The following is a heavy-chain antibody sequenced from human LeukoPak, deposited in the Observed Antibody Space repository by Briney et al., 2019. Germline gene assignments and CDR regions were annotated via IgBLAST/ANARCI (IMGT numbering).Heavy chain of an antibody. V-gene: IGHV4-59*01. J-gene: IGHJ3*02. D-gene: IGHD3-9*01. CDR1: GGPITSYY. CDR2: VYYSGDT. Sequence: PSETLSLTCRVSGGPITSYYWNWIRQPPGKRLEWIGFVYYSGDTNYNPSLKGRVTISVDTSKNQFSLRLSSVTAADTAMYYCARRSTVLRYFDWLPYAFDIWGQGTMVTVSS. CDR3: ARRSTVLRYFDWLPYAFDI.